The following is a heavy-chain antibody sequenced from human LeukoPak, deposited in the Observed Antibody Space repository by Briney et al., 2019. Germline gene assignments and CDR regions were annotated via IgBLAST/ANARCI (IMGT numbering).Heavy chain of an antibody. Sequence: KSSETLSLTCTVSGGSISSYYWSWIRQPPGKGLEWIGYIYYSGSTNYNPSLKSRVTISVDTSKNQFSLKLSSVTAADTAVYYCARRGYSYGYEYYFDYWGQGTLVTVSS. CDR3: ARRGYSYGYEYYFDY. J-gene: IGHJ4*02. CDR2: IYYSGST. D-gene: IGHD5-18*01. CDR1: GGSISSYY. V-gene: IGHV4-59*01.